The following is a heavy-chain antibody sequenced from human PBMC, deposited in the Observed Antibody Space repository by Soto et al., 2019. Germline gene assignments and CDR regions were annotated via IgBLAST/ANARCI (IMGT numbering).Heavy chain of an antibody. CDR3: ARSAAPTDFDY. D-gene: IGHD6-25*01. CDR1: GGSIGGSSDY. Sequence: SETLSLTCSVSGGSIGGSSDYWGWIRQPPGKGLEWIGSIYYSGSTYYNPSLKSRVTISVDTSKNQFSLKLSSVTAADTAVYYCARSAAPTDFDYWGQGTLVTVSS. J-gene: IGHJ4*02. V-gene: IGHV4-39*01. CDR2: IYYSGST.